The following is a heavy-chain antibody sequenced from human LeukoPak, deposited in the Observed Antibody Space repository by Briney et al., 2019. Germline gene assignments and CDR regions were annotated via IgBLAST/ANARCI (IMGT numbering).Heavy chain of an antibody. D-gene: IGHD4-17*01. Sequence: GESLKISCKGSGYSFPNYWIGWVRQMPGKGLEWMGIIYPGDSDTRYSPSFQGQVTISADKSISTAYLQWSSLKASDTAMYYCARPYDYGDYSFDYWGQGTLVTVSS. CDR3: ARPYDYGDYSFDY. CDR1: GYSFPNYW. CDR2: IYPGDSDT. J-gene: IGHJ4*02. V-gene: IGHV5-51*01.